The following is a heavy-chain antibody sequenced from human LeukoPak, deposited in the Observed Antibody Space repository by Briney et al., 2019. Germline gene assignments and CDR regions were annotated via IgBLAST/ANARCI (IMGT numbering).Heavy chain of an antibody. V-gene: IGHV3-9*01. CDR3: ARGVGATLYFDY. D-gene: IGHD1-26*01. J-gene: IGHJ4*02. CDR2: ISWNSGSI. Sequence: GGSLRLSCAASGFTFDDYAMHWVRQAPGKGLEWVSGISWNSGSIGYADSVKGRFTISRDNARNSLYLQMNSLRAEDTAVYYCARGVGATLYFDYWGQGTLVTVSS. CDR1: GFTFDDYA.